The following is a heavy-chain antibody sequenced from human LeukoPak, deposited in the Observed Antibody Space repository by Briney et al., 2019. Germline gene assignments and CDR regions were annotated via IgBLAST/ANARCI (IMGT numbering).Heavy chain of an antibody. V-gene: IGHV4-39*01. CDR2: IYSSGST. Sequence: YPSETLSLTCTVSGNSISSGDYYWGWIRQPPGKGLEWIGSIYSSGSTYYNASLQSRVTISIETSKNQISLRLNSVTAADTAIYYCAKSGGYGLIDYWGQGTLVTVSS. CDR1: GNSISSGDYY. CDR3: AKSGGYGLIDY. J-gene: IGHJ4*02. D-gene: IGHD1-26*01.